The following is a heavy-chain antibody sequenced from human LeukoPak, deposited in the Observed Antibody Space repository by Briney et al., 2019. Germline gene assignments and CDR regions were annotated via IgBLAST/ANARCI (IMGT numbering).Heavy chain of an antibody. V-gene: IGHV4-38-2*01. CDR2: IYHSGST. Sequence: SETLSLTCAVSGYSISSGYYWGSIRQPPGKGLEWIGSIYHSGSTYYNPSLKSRVTISVDTSKNQFSLKLSSVTAADTAVYYCARSARWFFLVPAAIPAYFDYWGQGTLVTVSS. D-gene: IGHD2-2*01. CDR3: ARSARWFFLVPAAIPAYFDY. CDR1: GYSISSGYY. J-gene: IGHJ4*02.